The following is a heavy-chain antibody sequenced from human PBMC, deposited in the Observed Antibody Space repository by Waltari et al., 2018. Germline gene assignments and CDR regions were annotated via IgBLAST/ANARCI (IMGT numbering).Heavy chain of an antibody. J-gene: IGHJ5*02. V-gene: IGHV4-34*01. CDR2: INHSGST. Sequence: QVQLQQWGAGLLKPSETLSLTCAVYGGSFSGYYWSWIRQPPGKGLEWIGEINHSGSTNYNPALNSRVIISVDTSKNQFSLKRSSVTAADTAVYYCARHHRLYLLRERANWFDPWGQGTLVTVSS. CDR1: GGSFSGYY. CDR3: ARHHRLYLLRERANWFDP. D-gene: IGHD3-22*01.